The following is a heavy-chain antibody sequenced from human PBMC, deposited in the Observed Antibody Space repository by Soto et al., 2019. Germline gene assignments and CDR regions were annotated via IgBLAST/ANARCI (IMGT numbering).Heavy chain of an antibody. V-gene: IGHV3-30-3*01. CDR3: ARFAAHSASNYDILTGYYPFDY. D-gene: IGHD3-9*01. Sequence: QVQLVESGGGVVQPGRSLRLSCAASGFTFSSYAMHWVRQAPGKGLEWVAVISYDGSNKYYADSVKGRFTISRDNSKNTLYLQMNSLRAQDTAVYYCARFAAHSASNYDILTGYYPFDYWGQGTLVTVSS. CDR1: GFTFSSYA. J-gene: IGHJ4*02. CDR2: ISYDGSNK.